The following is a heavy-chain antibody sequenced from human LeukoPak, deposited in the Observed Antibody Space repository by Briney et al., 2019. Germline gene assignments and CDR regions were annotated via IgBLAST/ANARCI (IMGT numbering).Heavy chain of an antibody. CDR1: GFTFGSYS. CDR3: AKGSSYGFDY. V-gene: IGHV3-48*04. D-gene: IGHD5-18*01. J-gene: IGHJ4*02. CDR2: ISTSSSTI. Sequence: GGSLRLSCTASGFTFGSYSMNWVRQAPGKGLEWVSYISTSSSTIYYADSVKGRFTISRDNAKNAVYVHMNSLRAEDTAVYYCAKGSSYGFDYWGQGILVTVSS.